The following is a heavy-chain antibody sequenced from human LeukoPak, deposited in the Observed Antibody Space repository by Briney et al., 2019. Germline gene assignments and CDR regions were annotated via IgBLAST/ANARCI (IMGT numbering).Heavy chain of an antibody. CDR2: ISGSGGST. CDR1: GLTFSNYA. CDR3: AKGPLIEVAGTTWDY. J-gene: IGHJ4*02. D-gene: IGHD6-19*01. Sequence: PGGSLRLSCAASGLTFSNYAMSWVRQAPGKGLEWVSAISGSGGSTYYADSVKGRFTISRDNSKNTLYLQMNSLRAEDRAIYYCAKGPLIEVAGTTWDYRGQGTLVIVSS. V-gene: IGHV3-23*01.